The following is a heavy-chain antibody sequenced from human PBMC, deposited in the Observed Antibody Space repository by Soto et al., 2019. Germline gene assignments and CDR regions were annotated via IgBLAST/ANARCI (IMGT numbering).Heavy chain of an antibody. V-gene: IGHV3-33*01. J-gene: IGHJ6*02. CDR1: GFTFSSYG. CDR3: ARNYYGMDV. CDR2: IWYDGSNK. Sequence: QVQLVESGGGVVQPGRSLRLSCAASGFTFSSYGMHWVRQAPGKGLEWVAVIWYDGSNKYYADSVKGRFTISRDNSKNTLYLQMNSLRAEDTAVYYCARNYYGMDVWGQGTTVTVSS.